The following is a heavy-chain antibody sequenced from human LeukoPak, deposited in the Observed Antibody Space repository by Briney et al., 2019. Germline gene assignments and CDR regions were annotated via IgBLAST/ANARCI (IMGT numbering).Heavy chain of an antibody. Sequence: SETLSLTCTVSGGSISSYYWSWIRQPPGKGLEWIGYIYYSGSTNYNPSLKSRVTISVDTSKNQFSLKLSSVTAADTAVYYCARDPCSSTSCYERGFDYWGQGTLVTVSS. CDR3: ARDPCSSTSCYERGFDY. CDR2: IYYSGST. D-gene: IGHD2-2*01. V-gene: IGHV4-59*01. CDR1: GGSISSYY. J-gene: IGHJ4*02.